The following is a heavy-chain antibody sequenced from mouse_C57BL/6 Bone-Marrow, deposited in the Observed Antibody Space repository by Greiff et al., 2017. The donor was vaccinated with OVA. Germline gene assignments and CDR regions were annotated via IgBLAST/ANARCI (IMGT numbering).Heavy chain of an antibody. J-gene: IGHJ3*01. CDR1: GFNIKAYY. CDR3: ARGGGDWFAD. CDR2: IDPEDGET. Sequence: EVQLQQSGAELVKPGASVKLSCTASGFNIKAYYMHWVKQRTEQGLEWIGRIDPEDGETTYAPKLPGKATIPADTSSNTPDLQLSSLTSDDTAVDYCARGGGDWFADWGQGTLVTVSA. V-gene: IGHV14-2*01.